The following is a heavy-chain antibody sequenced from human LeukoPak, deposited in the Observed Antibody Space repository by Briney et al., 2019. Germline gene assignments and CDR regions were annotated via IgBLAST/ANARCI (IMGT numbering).Heavy chain of an antibody. V-gene: IGHV3-33*01. J-gene: IGHJ4*02. CDR1: GFTFSSYG. CDR2: IWYDGSNK. CDR3: AREFSSGWPDY. D-gene: IGHD6-19*01. Sequence: GGSLRLSCAASGFTFSSYGMHWVRQAPGKGLEWVGVIWYDGSNKYYADSVKGRFTISRDNSKDTLYLQMNSLRAEDTAVYYCAREFSSGWPDYWGQGTLVTVSS.